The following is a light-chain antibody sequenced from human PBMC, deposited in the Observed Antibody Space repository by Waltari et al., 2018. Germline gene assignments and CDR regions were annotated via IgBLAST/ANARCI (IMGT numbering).Light chain of an antibody. CDR1: QEIKKY. V-gene: IGKV1-33*01. CDR2: DAS. J-gene: IGKJ4*01. Sequence: DIQMTQSPSYLSASVGDRVTITCQASQEIKKYLSWYQQKPGKAPNLLIYDASKLQTVVPSRFSGSGSVTDFTLTISILQPEDIATYYCQKYDNLPLTYGGGTKVEIK. CDR3: QKYDNLPLT.